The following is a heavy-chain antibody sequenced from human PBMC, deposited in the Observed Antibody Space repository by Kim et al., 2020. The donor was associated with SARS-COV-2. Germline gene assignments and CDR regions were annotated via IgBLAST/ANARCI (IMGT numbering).Heavy chain of an antibody. D-gene: IGHD1-26*01. J-gene: IGHJ4*02. CDR1: GFTFSSYA. CDR2: ISYDGSNK. CDR3: ARSGSGSYYGPFDY. Sequence: GGSLRLSCAASGFTFSSYAMHWVRQAPGKGLEWVAVISYDGSNKYYADSVKGRFTISRDNSKNTLYLQMNSLRAEDTAVYYCARSGSGSYYGPFDYWGQGTLVTVSS. V-gene: IGHV3-30-3*01.